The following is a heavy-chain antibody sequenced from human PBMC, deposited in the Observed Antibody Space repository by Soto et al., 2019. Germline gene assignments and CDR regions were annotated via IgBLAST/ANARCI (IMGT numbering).Heavy chain of an antibody. J-gene: IGHJ4*02. CDR2: IIPFFGTA. V-gene: IGHV1-69*13. Sequence: GASVKVSCKASGGAFSTFGISWVRQAPGQGLEWMGGIIPFFGTARYSQKFEDRITITADDSTNTVYMDLRSLTSEDTAIYYCAKSAPMDAGEKYYYDFWGQGALVTVSS. CDR1: GGAFSTFG. D-gene: IGHD4-17*01. CDR3: AKSAPMDAGEKYYYDF.